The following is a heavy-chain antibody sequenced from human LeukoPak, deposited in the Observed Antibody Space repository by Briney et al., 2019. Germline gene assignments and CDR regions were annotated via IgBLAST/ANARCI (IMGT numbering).Heavy chain of an antibody. J-gene: IGHJ4*02. Sequence: GGSLRLSCAASGFSLSSYAMSWVRQAPGKGLEWVSAISSTDAGTHHADSVRGRFTISRDSSKNTLYLQMNSLRAEDAAVYYCAKAPVTSCRGAYCYPFDYWGQGTLVTVSS. CDR2: ISSTDAGT. V-gene: IGHV3-23*01. D-gene: IGHD2-21*01. CDR3: AKAPVTSCRGAYCYPFDY. CDR1: GFSLSSYA.